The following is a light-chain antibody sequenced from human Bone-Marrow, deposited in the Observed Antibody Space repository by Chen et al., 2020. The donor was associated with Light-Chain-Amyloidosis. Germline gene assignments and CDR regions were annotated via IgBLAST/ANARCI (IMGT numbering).Light chain of an antibody. V-gene: IGLV3-21*02. Sequence: SYVLTPPSSVSVAPGQTATTACGGNNMGSTSVHWYQQTPGPAPLLVVYDDSDRPSGTPERLSGSNSGNTATLTVSRVEAGDGADEYCQVWDRSSDRPVFGGGTKLTVL. J-gene: IGLJ3*02. CDR3: QVWDRSSDRPV. CDR2: DDS. CDR1: NMGSTS.